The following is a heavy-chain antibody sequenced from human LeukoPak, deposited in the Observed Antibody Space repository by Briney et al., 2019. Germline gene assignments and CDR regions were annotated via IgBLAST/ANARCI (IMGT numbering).Heavy chain of an antibody. CDR1: GFTFSGSA. CDR3: HYDSSGYDNY. CDR2: IRSKANSYAT. D-gene: IGHD3-22*01. J-gene: IGHJ4*02. V-gene: IGHV3-73*01. Sequence: GGSLKLSCAASGFTFSGSAMHWVRQASGKGLEWVGRIRSKANSYATAYAASVKGRFTISRDDSKNTAYLQTNSLKTEDTAVYYCHYDSSGYDNYWGQGTLVTVSS.